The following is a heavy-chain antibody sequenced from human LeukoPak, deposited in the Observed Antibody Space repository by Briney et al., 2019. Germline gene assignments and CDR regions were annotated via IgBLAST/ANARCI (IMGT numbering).Heavy chain of an antibody. D-gene: IGHD6-13*01. CDR2: INQDGGGK. J-gene: IGHJ4*02. CDR1: GFTFSNYW. CDR3: ARSAYSSTPDY. Sequence: GGSLRLSCAASGFTFSNYWMTWVRQAPGEGLERVATINQDGGGKYYVDSVKGRFTISRDNAKNSLYLQMNSLRAEDTAVYYCARSAYSSTPDYWGQGTLVTVSS. V-gene: IGHV3-7*01.